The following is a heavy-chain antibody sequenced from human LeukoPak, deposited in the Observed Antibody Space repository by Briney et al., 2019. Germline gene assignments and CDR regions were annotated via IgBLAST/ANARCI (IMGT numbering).Heavy chain of an antibody. CDR1: GFTFDDYA. D-gene: IGHD6-19*01. J-gene: IGHJ4*02. CDR2: ISWNSGSI. Sequence: PGGSLRLSCAASGFTFDDYAMHWVRQAPGKGLEWVSGISWNSGSIGYADSVKGRFTISRDNAKNSLYLQMNSLRAEDKALYYCAKELTPSIAVAGTDYFDYWGQGTLVTVSS. V-gene: IGHV3-9*01. CDR3: AKELTPSIAVAGTDYFDY.